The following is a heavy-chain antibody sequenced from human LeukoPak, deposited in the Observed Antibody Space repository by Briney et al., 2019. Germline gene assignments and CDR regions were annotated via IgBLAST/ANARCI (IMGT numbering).Heavy chain of an antibody. CDR3: ARVAVSSGAFDI. V-gene: IGHV1-69*05. Sequence: ASVKVSCKASGGTFSSYAISWVRQAPGQGLEWMGGIIPIFGTANYAQKFQGRVTIATDESTSTAYMELSRLRSDDTAVYYCARVAVSSGAFDIWGQGTMVTVSS. CDR2: IIPIFGTA. J-gene: IGHJ3*02. CDR1: GGTFSSYA. D-gene: IGHD6-6*01.